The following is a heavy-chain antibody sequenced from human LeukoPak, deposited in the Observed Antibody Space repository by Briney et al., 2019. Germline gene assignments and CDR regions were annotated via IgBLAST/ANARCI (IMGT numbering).Heavy chain of an antibody. CDR3: ARGLGLTGTTRGYLDF. V-gene: IGHV1-2*02. CDR1: GYTFTAHY. CDR2: INPNSGAT. Sequence: GAAVKVSLQASGYTFTAHYMHWVRQAPGQGLEWMGWINPNSGATEYTQTFQGRVTMTRDTSSSTPYMELSRLTSDDTAVYYCARGLGLTGTTRGYLDFWGQGTLVTVSS. J-gene: IGHJ4*02. D-gene: IGHD1-20*01.